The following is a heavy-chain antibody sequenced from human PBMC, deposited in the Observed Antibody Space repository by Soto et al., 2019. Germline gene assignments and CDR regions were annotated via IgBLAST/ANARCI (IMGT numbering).Heavy chain of an antibody. D-gene: IGHD3-22*01. V-gene: IGHV4-59*01. CDR2: IYYSGST. Sequence: QVQLQESGPGLVKPSETLSLTCTVSGGSISSYYWSWIRQPPGKGLEWIGYIYYSGSTNYNPSLKSRVTISVDTSKNQFSLKLSSVTAADTAVYYCARERYYDSSGYQGGYFDLWGRGTLVTVSS. J-gene: IGHJ2*01. CDR1: GGSISSYY. CDR3: ARERYYDSSGYQGGYFDL.